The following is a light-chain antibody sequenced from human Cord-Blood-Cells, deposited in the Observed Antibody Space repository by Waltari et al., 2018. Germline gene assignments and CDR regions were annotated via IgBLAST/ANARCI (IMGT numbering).Light chain of an antibody. J-gene: IGLJ2*01. CDR3: AAWDDSLSGVV. CDR1: SSNIGSNY. Sequence: QSVLTQPPSASGTPGQRVTISCSGSSSNIGSNYVSWYQQLPGTAPKLLIYRNNQRPSGVPDRFFGSKSGTSASLAISGLRSEDEADYYCAAWDDSLSGVVFGGGTKLTVL. V-gene: IGLV1-47*01. CDR2: RNN.